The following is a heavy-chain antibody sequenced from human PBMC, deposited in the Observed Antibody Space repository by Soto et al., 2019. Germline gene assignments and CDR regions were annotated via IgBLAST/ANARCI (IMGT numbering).Heavy chain of an antibody. CDR3: TRAPTTTRNAFDI. J-gene: IGHJ3*02. CDR1: GFTFSSYW. Sequence: GGSLRLSCAASGFTFSSYWMHWVRQAPGKGLVWVSRINSDGSTTGYADSVKGRFTISRDNAKNTVYLQMNSLRAEDTAVYYCTRAPTTTRNAFDIWGQGTMVTVSS. D-gene: IGHD1-26*01. CDR2: INSDGSTT. V-gene: IGHV3-74*01.